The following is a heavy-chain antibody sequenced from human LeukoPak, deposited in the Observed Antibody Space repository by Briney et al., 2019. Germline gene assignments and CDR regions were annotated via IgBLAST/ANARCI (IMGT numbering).Heavy chain of an antibody. CDR1: GGSINNYY. CDR3: ARGGDDFWSGYPFQH. V-gene: IGHV4-59*01. J-gene: IGHJ1*01. Sequence: SETLSLTCTVSGGSINNYYWSWVRQPPGKGLEWIGNIYYNGSTNYNPSLKSRVTILVDTSKNQFSLKLSSVTAADTAVYYCARGGDDFWSGYPFQHWGQGTLVTVSS. D-gene: IGHD3-3*01. CDR2: IYYNGST.